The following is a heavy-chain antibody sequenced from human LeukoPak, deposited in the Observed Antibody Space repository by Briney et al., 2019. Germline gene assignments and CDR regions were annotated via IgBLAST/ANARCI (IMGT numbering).Heavy chain of an antibody. J-gene: IGHJ4*02. CDR2: VDPEDGET. CDR3: ATWSYGSGSYYKDY. D-gene: IGHD3-10*01. Sequence: ASVKVSCKVSGYTFTDYYMHWVQQAPGTGLEWMGLVDPEDGETIYAEKFQGRVTITADTSTDTAYMELSSLRSEDTAVYYCATWSYGSGSYYKDYWGQGTLVTVSS. V-gene: IGHV1-69-2*01. CDR1: GYTFTDYY.